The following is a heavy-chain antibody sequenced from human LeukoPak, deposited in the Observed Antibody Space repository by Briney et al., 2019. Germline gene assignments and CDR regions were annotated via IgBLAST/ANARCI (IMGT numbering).Heavy chain of an antibody. Sequence: SETLSLTCTVSGGSISSYYWSWIRQPPGKGLEWIGYIYYSGSTNYNPSPKSRVTISVDTSKNQFSLKLSSVTAADTAVYYCAREIRRGDSSGYVDYWGQGTLVTVSS. CDR2: IYYSGST. J-gene: IGHJ4*02. D-gene: IGHD3-22*01. V-gene: IGHV4-59*01. CDR1: GGSISSYY. CDR3: AREIRRGDSSGYVDY.